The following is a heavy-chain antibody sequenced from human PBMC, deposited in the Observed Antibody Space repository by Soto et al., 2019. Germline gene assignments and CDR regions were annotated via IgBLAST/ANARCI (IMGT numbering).Heavy chain of an antibody. CDR3: ARQGFGPLHGLVEV. J-gene: IGHJ6*02. D-gene: IGHD3-10*01. Sequence: QVQLQESGPGLVKPSETLSLSCTVSGGSISSYYWSWFRQSPGKRMEWIGYVHHSWGSSYNPSLQXXVXXSLDTSKSQFSLKVTSVTATDTAGYYCARQGFGPLHGLVEVWGQGTTVTVSS. CDR2: VHHSWGS. V-gene: IGHV4-59*08. CDR1: GGSISSYY.